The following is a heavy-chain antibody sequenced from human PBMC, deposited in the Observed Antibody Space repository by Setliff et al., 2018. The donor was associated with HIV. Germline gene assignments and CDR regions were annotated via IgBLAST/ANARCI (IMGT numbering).Heavy chain of an antibody. V-gene: IGHV1-46*01. CDR1: GYTFSTYF. CDR2: INPSGGHT. CDR3: ARDSSFVAAYNYWSGFSYFDF. D-gene: IGHD3-3*01. J-gene: IGHJ4*02. Sequence: ASVKVSCKTSGYTFSTYFIHWVRQAPGQGLEWMGTINPSGGHTSYAQKFQGRATMTRDTSTSTVYMELSSLRSEDMAVYYCARDSSFVAAYNYWSGFSYFDFWGQGTLVTVSS.